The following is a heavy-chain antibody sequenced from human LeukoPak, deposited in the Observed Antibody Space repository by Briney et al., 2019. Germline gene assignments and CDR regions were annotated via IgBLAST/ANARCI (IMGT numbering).Heavy chain of an antibody. CDR1: GGSISSFC. J-gene: IGHJ5*02. D-gene: IGHD6-19*01. Sequence: SETLSLTCTVSGGSISSFCWSWIRQPAGKGLEWIGRINTSGSTNYNPSLKSRVTLSVDTSKNQFSLELRSVTAADTAVFYCARGIRYSSGDVRWFDPWGQGTLVTVSS. CDR2: INTSGST. V-gene: IGHV4-4*07. CDR3: ARGIRYSSGDVRWFDP.